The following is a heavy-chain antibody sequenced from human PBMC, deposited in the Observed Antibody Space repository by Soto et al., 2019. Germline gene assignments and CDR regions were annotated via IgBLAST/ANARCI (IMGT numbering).Heavy chain of an antibody. CDR2: INQDGGVK. CDR1: GFAFTYYW. V-gene: IGHV3-7*05. J-gene: IGHJ4*02. Sequence: GGSLRLSCEVSGFAFTYYWMSWVRQAPGKGLEWVANINQDGGVKNYLDSVKGRFTVSRDDARNSLYLQMYRLRAEDTAVYYCVRSGGMAAVDTGYWGQGTLVTVSS. D-gene: IGHD6-13*01. CDR3: VRSGGMAAVDTGY.